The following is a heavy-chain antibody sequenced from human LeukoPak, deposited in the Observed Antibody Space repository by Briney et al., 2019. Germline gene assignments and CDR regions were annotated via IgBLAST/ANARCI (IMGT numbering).Heavy chain of an antibody. D-gene: IGHD3-22*01. J-gene: IGHJ4*02. V-gene: IGHV3-23*01. Sequence: GGSLRLSCAASGFTFSSYAMIWVRQAPGKGLEWVSAIGGSGRSTYYADSVKGRFTTSRDNSKNTLYLQMNSLRAEDTAVYYCAKAPTYYYDSSGLNFDYWGQGTLVTVYS. CDR3: AKAPTYYYDSSGLNFDY. CDR1: GFTFSSYA. CDR2: IGGSGRST.